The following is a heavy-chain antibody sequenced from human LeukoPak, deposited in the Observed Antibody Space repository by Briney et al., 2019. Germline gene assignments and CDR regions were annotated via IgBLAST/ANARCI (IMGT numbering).Heavy chain of an antibody. J-gene: IGHJ4*02. Sequence: GASVKVSCKASGGTFSSYAISWVRQAPGQGLEWMGGIIPIFGTANYAQKFQGRVTITADKSTSTAYMELSSLRSEDTAVYYCARTPASNHYGSSGYYYYFDYWGQGTLVTVSS. V-gene: IGHV1-69*06. CDR1: GGTFSSYA. CDR3: ARTPASNHYGSSGYYYYFDY. CDR2: IIPIFGTA. D-gene: IGHD3-22*01.